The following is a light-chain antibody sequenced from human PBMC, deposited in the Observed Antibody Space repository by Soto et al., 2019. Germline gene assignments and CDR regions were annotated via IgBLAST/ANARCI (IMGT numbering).Light chain of an antibody. J-gene: IGLJ2*01. V-gene: IGLV1-51*01. Sequence: QSVLTQPPSVSAAPGQKVTISCSGSSSNIGNNYVSWYQQLPGTAPKLLIYDNNKRPSGIPDRFSGSKSGTSATLGITGLQTGDEADYYCGTWDSRLSVVVFGGGTMLTVL. CDR3: GTWDSRLSVVV. CDR1: SSNIGNNY. CDR2: DNN.